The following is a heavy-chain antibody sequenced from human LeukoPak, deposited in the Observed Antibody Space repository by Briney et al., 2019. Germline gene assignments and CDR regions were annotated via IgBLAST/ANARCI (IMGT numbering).Heavy chain of an antibody. CDR3: ARATRQQQNYYYMDV. CDR1: GYTFTGYY. CDR2: INPSGGST. V-gene: IGHV1-46*01. J-gene: IGHJ6*03. Sequence: ASVKVSCKASGYTFTGYYMHWVRQAPGQGLEWMGIINPSGGSTSYAQKFQGRVTMTRDMSTSTVYMELSSLRSEDTAVYYCARATRQQQNYYYMDVWGKGTTVTVSS. D-gene: IGHD6-13*01.